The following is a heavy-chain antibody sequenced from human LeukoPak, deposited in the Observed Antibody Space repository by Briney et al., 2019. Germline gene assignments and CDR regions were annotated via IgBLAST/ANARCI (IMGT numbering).Heavy chain of an antibody. D-gene: IGHD6-6*01. CDR2: IYYSGSS. V-gene: IGHV4-31*03. CDR3: ARAFRPIAARPDY. Sequence: SPTLSLTCTVSGGSISSGGYYWSWTRQHPGKGLEWFGYIYYSGSSYYNPSLKSRVTISVETSKNQFSLKLSSVTAADTAVYYCARAFRPIAARPDYWGQGTLVTVSS. J-gene: IGHJ4*02. CDR1: GGSISSGGYY.